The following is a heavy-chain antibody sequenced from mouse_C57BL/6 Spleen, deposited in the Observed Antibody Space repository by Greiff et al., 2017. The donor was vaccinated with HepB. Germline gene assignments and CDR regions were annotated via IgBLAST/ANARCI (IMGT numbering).Heavy chain of an antibody. D-gene: IGHD3-2*02. CDR2: IYPGDGDT. V-gene: IGHV1-82*01. J-gene: IGHJ2*01. CDR3: ARGGLRPYFDY. CDR1: GYAFSSSW. Sequence: VQLQQSGPELVKPGASVKISCKASGYAFSSSWMNWVKQRPGKGLEWIGRIYPGDGDTNYNGKFKGKATLTADKSSSTAYMQLSSLTSEDSAVYFCARGGLRPYFDYWGQGTTLTVSS.